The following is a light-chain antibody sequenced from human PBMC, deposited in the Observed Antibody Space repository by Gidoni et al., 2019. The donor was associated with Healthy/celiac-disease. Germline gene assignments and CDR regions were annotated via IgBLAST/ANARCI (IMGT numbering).Light chain of an antibody. V-gene: IGKV1-8*01. CDR2: AAS. Sequence: AIRMTQSPSSFSASTGDRVTITCRARQGISSYLAWYQQKPGKAPKLLIYAASTLQSGVPARFSGSGSGTDFTLTISCLQSEDFATYYCQQYYSYPRPFGQGTKVEIK. J-gene: IGKJ1*01. CDR1: QGISSY. CDR3: QQYYSYPRP.